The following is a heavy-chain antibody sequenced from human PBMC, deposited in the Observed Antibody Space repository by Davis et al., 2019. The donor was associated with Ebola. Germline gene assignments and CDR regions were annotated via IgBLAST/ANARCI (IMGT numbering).Heavy chain of an antibody. V-gene: IGHV3-7*01. D-gene: IGHD6-19*01. Sequence: GESLKISCAASGFTFSSYWMSWVRQAPGKGLEWVANIKQDGSEKYYVDSVKGRFTISRDNAKNSLYLQMNSLRVEDTAVYYCARDSSGWYRKFDCWGQGTLVTVSS. CDR3: ARDSSGWYRKFDC. CDR2: IKQDGSEK. CDR1: GFTFSSYW. J-gene: IGHJ4*02.